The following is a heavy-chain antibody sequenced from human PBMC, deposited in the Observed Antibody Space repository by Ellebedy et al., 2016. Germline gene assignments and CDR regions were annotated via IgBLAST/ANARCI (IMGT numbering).Heavy chain of an antibody. CDR3: AFIVGATGFDV. V-gene: IGHV1-8*01. CDR1: RNIFSDYD. D-gene: IGHD1-26*01. Sequence: ASVKVSCKAPRNIFSDYDINWLRQAPGQGPEWMGWMKFNSGDTGYAPKFRARVSMTRDISMSTGYLDLTTLTSEDTAVYYCAFIVGATGFDVWGHGTVVAVSS. J-gene: IGHJ4*01. CDR2: MKFNSGDT.